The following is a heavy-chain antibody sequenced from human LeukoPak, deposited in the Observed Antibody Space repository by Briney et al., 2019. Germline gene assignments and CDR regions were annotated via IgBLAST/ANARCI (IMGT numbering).Heavy chain of an antibody. V-gene: IGHV1-2*02. D-gene: IGHD6-13*01. J-gene: IGHJ4*02. CDR2: INPNSGGT. Sequence: ASVKVSCKASGYTFTGYYMHWVRQAPGQGLEWMGWINPNSGGTNYAQKFQGRVTMTRDASISTAYMELSRLRSDDTAVYYCARDGSSSWHFDYWGQGTLVTVSS. CDR1: GYTFTGYY. CDR3: ARDGSSSWHFDY.